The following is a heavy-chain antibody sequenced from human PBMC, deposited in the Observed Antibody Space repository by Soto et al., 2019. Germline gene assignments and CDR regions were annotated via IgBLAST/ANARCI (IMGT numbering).Heavy chain of an antibody. J-gene: IGHJ4*02. CDR2: ISYDGSNK. CDR1: GFTFSSYA. Sequence: GGSLRLSCAASGFTFSSYAMHWVRQAPGKGLEWVAVISYDGSNKYYADSVKGRFTISRDNSKNTLYLQMNSLRAEDTAVYYCARDGEYYYGSGSYYYFDYWGQGTLVTVSS. CDR3: ARDGEYYYGSGSYYYFDY. D-gene: IGHD3-10*01. V-gene: IGHV3-30-3*01.